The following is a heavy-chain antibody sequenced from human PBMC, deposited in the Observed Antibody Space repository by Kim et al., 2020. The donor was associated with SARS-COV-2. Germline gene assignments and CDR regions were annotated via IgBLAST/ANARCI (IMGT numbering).Heavy chain of an antibody. CDR1: GFTFSSYA. CDR2: ISGSGGST. D-gene: IGHD3-10*01. CDR3: AKSYRRGSGSYYGERGAFEI. V-gene: IGHV3-23*01. J-gene: IGHJ3*02. Sequence: GGSLRLSCAASGFTFSSYAMSWVRQAPGKGLEWVSTISGSGGSTYYADSVKGRFTISRDNSKNTLYVQMSSLRVEDTAIYYCAKSYRRGSGSYYGERGAFEIWGQGTMVTVSS.